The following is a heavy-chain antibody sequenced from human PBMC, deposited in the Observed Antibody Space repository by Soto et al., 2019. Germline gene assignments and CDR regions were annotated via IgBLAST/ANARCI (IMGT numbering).Heavy chain of an antibody. V-gene: IGHV3-30*18. D-gene: IGHD3-3*01. CDR2: ISYHGSNK. J-gene: IGHJ6*02. CDR1: GFTFSNHG. CDR3: AKDRSGYPQGYYYFYGVDV. Sequence: LRLSCEASGFTFSNHGMHWVRQAPGKGLEWVAVISYHGSNKYYADSVKGRFTISRDNSKNTLYLQMNSLRADDTAVYYCAKDRSGYPQGYYYFYGVDVWGQGTTVTVS.